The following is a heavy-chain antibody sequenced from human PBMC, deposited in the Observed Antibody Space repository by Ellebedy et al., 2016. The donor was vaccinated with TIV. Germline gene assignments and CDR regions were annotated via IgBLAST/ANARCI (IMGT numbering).Heavy chain of an antibody. CDR3: AKDLEVWELPDFDY. Sequence: GESLKISCAASGFTFSSYAMSWVRQAPGKGLEWVSAISGSGGSTYYADSVKGRFTISRDNSKNTLYLQMNSLRAEDTAVYYCAKDLEVWELPDFDYWGQGTLVTVSS. J-gene: IGHJ4*02. CDR2: ISGSGGST. D-gene: IGHD1-26*01. CDR1: GFTFSSYA. V-gene: IGHV3-23*01.